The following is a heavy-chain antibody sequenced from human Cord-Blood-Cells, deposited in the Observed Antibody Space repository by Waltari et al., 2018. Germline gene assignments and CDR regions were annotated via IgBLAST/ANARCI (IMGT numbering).Heavy chain of an antibody. V-gene: IGHV4-34*01. CDR2: INHSGST. CDR3: ARGPVDDILTGYYYFDY. J-gene: IGHJ4*02. Sequence: QVQLQQWGAGLLKPSENLSLTCAVYGGSFSGYYWSWIHQPPGKGLEWIGEINHSGSTNYNPSLKSRVTISVDTSKNQFSLKLSSVTAADTAVYYCARGPVDDILTGYYYFDYWGQGTLVTVSS. D-gene: IGHD3-9*01. CDR1: GGSFSGYY.